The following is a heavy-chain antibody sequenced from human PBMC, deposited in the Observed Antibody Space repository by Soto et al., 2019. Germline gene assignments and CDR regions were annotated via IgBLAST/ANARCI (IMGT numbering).Heavy chain of an antibody. CDR1: GCTFSSYA. J-gene: IGHJ6*02. CDR2: IIPIFGTA. D-gene: IGHD3-9*01. CDR3: ARGIVTGYQYYYYYGMDV. V-gene: IGHV1-69*01. Sequence: QVQLVQSGAEVKKPGSSVKVSCKASGCTFSSYAISWVRQAPGQGLEWMGGIIPIFGTANYAQKFQGRVTITADESTSTAYMELSSLRSEDTAVYYCARGIVTGYQYYYYYGMDVWGQGTTVTVSS.